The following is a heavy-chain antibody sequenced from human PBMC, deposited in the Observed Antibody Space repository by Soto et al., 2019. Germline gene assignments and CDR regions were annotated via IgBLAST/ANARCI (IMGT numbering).Heavy chain of an antibody. D-gene: IGHD6-19*01. V-gene: IGHV3-15*01. CDR1: GFTFSNAW. J-gene: IGHJ4*02. CDR2: IKRKTDGGTT. Sequence: PGGSLRLSCAASGFTFSNAWMSWVRQAPGKGLEWVGRIKRKTDGGTTDYAAPVKGRFTISRDDSQNTLYLQMNSLKTEDTAVYYCTTDSIGDIAVANDNWGQGTLVTVSS. CDR3: TTDSIGDIAVANDN.